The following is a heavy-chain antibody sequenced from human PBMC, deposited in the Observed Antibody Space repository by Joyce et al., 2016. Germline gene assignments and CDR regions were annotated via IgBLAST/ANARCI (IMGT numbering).Heavy chain of an antibody. Sequence: QLHLQESGPGLVKPSETLSLTCTVSGDSITRSSYNWAWIRQPPGKGPEWIGTIYSPGTAYYNPSLRSSFTISMDTSKNQFSLKLTSVTAADAALYYCARLRPTGNYGRGYFDFWGQETLVTVSS. CDR3: ARLRPTGNYGRGYFDF. CDR2: IYSPGTA. D-gene: IGHD3-16*01. V-gene: IGHV4-39*01. CDR1: GDSITRSSYN. J-gene: IGHJ4*02.